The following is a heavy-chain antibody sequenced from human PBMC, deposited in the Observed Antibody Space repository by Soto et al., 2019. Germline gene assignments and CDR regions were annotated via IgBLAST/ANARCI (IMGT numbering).Heavy chain of an antibody. V-gene: IGHV4-59*08. D-gene: IGHD4-17*01. CDR2: VYYTGDT. CDR1: SGPDRSHN. CDR3: VRQGIDYLHGLVDV. Sequence: QVQLQQSGPRLVKPSETLSLTCTVSSGPDRSHNWGWIRQPPGRGLEWIGYVYYTGDTAYNPSLSGRVTISADTSTNDISLTLNSVTAADTAVYYCVRQGIDYLHGLVDVWGQGTTDSVSS. J-gene: IGHJ6*02.